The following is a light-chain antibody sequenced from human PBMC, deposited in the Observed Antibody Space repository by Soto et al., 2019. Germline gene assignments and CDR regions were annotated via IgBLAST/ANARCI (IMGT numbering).Light chain of an antibody. CDR1: KNGSKS. CDR3: QVWDSSSDHPGVV. Sequence: SYELTQPPPVSVAPGQTGRITCGGKKNGSKSVHWYQQKPGQAPVLVVYDDSDRPSGIPERFSGSNSGNTATLTISRVEAGDEADYYCQVWDSSSDHPGVVFGGGTKLTVL. CDR2: DDS. V-gene: IGLV3-21*02. J-gene: IGLJ2*01.